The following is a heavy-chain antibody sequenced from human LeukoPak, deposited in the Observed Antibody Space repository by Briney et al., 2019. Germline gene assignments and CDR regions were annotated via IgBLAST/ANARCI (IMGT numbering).Heavy chain of an antibody. CDR2: INSDGSNT. CDR3: ARDWNGYCDY. D-gene: IGHD3-3*01. CDR1: GFTFSGYW. Sequence: GGSLRLSCAASGFTFSGYWMHWVRQAPGKGLVWVSRINSDGSNTRYADSVKGRFTISRDNAKNTLYLQMNSLRAEDTAVYCCARDWNGYCDYWGQGTLVTVSS. V-gene: IGHV3-74*01. J-gene: IGHJ4*02.